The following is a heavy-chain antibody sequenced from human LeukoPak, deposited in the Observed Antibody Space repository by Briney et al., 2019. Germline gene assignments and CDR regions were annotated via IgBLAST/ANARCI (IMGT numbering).Heavy chain of an antibody. D-gene: IGHD6-13*01. J-gene: IGHJ4*02. CDR2: SYYSACT. CDR3: ARSSLYSSRWFFDY. V-gene: IGHV4-30-4*08. Sequence: TLSLTCTVSGGSISSGDYYWSWIRQPPGKGLEWVVFSYYSACTYYNPSLKSRVTLSVDTSNNEFSLKRSFVTAADTAVYYCARSSLYSSRWFFDYWSQGTLVTVPS. CDR1: GGSISSGDYY.